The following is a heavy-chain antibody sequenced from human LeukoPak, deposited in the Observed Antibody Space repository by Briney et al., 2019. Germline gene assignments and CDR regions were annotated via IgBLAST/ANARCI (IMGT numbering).Heavy chain of an antibody. CDR1: GASISSGGYY. CDR2: IYYSGST. V-gene: IGHV4-31*03. CDR3: ASVPYCSGGSCHTDFDP. D-gene: IGHD2-15*01. J-gene: IGHJ5*02. Sequence: SETLSLTCTVSGASISSGGYYWSWIRQPPGKGLDGIGYIYYSGSTYYNPSLKSRVTISVDTSKNQFSLKLSSVTAADTAVYYCASVPYCSGGSCHTDFDPWGQGTLVTVSS.